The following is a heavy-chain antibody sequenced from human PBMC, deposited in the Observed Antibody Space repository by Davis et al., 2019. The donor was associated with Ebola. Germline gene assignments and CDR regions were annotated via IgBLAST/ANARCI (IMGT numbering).Heavy chain of an antibody. Sequence: SVKVSCNASGGTFSSYAISWLRQAPGQGLEWMGGIIPIFGTANYAQKFQGRVTITADKSTSTAYKELSSLRSEDTAVYYCARGYDPLGDYYGMDVWGQGTTVTVSS. CDR1: GGTFSSYA. D-gene: IGHD1-26*01. J-gene: IGHJ6*02. V-gene: IGHV1-69*06. CDR2: IIPIFGTA. CDR3: ARGYDPLGDYYGMDV.